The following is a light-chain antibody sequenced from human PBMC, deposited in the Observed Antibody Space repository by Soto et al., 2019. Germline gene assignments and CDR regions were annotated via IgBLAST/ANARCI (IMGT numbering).Light chain of an antibody. J-gene: IGKJ4*01. Sequence: EIVLTQSPATLYLSPGKRATLSCRASHSVRSYLAWYQQKPGQATRLLMHDASNRATGIPARFSGSGSGTDFTLTISSIEPEDFAVSYCQQRFIGISFGVGTKVEIK. CDR2: DAS. CDR3: QQRFIGIS. V-gene: IGKV3-11*01. CDR1: HSVRSY.